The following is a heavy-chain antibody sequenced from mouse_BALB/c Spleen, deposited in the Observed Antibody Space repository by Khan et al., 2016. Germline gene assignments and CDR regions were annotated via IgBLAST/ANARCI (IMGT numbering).Heavy chain of an antibody. D-gene: IGHD4-1*01. J-gene: IGHJ4*01. CDR1: GYTFTNYG. CDR2: INTYTGEP. V-gene: IGHV9-3-1*01. Sequence: QIQLVQSGPELKKPGETVKISCKASGYTFTNYGMNWVKQAPGKGLKWMGWINTYTGEPTYADDFKGRFAFSLETSASTAYLQINNLKNEDTATYFWARLGRGYAMDYWGQGTSVTVSS. CDR3: ARLGRGYAMDY.